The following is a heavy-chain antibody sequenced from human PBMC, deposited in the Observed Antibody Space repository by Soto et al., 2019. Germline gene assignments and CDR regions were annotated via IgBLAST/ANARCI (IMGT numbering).Heavy chain of an antibody. CDR3: AKVRYSSPMGYYYGMDV. V-gene: IGHV1-69*13. Sequence: SVKVSCKASRVAFNKFIVTWVRQAPGLGLEWVGGIIPVFGTANYAQKFQGRVTITADESTSTSYMEVNNLRSEDTAVYYCAKVRYSSPMGYYYGMDVWGQGTTVTVS. J-gene: IGHJ6*02. CDR1: RVAFNKFI. CDR2: IIPVFGTA. D-gene: IGHD2-2*01.